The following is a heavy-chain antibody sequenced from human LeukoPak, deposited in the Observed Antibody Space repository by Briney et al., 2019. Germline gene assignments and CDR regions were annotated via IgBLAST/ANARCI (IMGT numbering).Heavy chain of an antibody. CDR2: FDPEDGET. J-gene: IGHJ5*02. D-gene: IGHD3-10*01. CDR1: GYTLTELS. V-gene: IGHV1-24*01. CDR3: ATDPFYYGSGSGGWNWIYP. Sequence: ASVEVSCKVSGYTLTELSMHWVRQAPGKGLEWMGGFDPEDGETIYAQKFQGRVTMTEDTSTDTAYMELSSLRSEDAAVYYCATDPFYYGSGSGGWNWIYPWGQGTLVTVSS.